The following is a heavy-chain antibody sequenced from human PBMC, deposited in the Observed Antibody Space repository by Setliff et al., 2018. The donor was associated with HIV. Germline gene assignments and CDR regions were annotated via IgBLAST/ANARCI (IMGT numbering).Heavy chain of an antibody. V-gene: IGHV1-2*02. CDR1: GYTFTGYF. CDR2: INPNTGGP. D-gene: IGHD2-15*01. J-gene: IGHJ6*03. CDR3: ARVWGCEGGSCSYYYYMDV. Sequence: ASVKVSCKASGYTFTGYFMHWVRQAPGQGLEWMGWINPNTGGPSYAQKFQGRVTMTRDTSISTAYMELNWLRSDDTAVYYCARVWGCEGGSCSYYYYMDVWGKGTTVTVSS.